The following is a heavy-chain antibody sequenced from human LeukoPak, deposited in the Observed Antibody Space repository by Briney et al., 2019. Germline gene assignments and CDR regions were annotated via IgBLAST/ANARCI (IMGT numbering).Heavy chain of an antibody. D-gene: IGHD2-2*01. V-gene: IGHV3-7*01. Sequence: GGSLRLSCAASGFSFSGYWMRWVRQAPGKGLEWVANISPEGSDKYYKDSVKGRFTVSRDNAKDSLYLQMNSLRAEDTAVYFCASVQVAVQSVFDYFDYWGQGTLVTVSS. J-gene: IGHJ4*02. CDR3: ASVQVAVQSVFDYFDY. CDR1: GFSFSGYW. CDR2: ISPEGSDK.